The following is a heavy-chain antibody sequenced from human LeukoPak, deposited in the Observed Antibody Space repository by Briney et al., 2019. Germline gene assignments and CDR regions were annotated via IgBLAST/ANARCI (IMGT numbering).Heavy chain of an antibody. J-gene: IGHJ6*02. D-gene: IGHD2-21*02. CDR1: GFTFKTHA. V-gene: IGHV3-15*01. CDR2: IKSKTDGGTT. Sequence: GGSLRLSCAASGFTFKTHAMSWVRQAPGKGLEWVGRIKSKTDGGTTDYAAPVKGRFTISRDDSKNTLYLQMNSLKTEDTAVYYCTTDRVVTTYFYYYYGMDVWGQGTTVTVSS. CDR3: TTDRVVTTYFYYYYGMDV.